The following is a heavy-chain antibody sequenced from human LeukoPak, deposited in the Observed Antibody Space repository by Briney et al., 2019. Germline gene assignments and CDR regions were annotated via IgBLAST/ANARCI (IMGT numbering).Heavy chain of an antibody. Sequence: PGGSLRLSCAASGFPFSNHAMSWVRQPPGKGLEWVSAISNGNTYYADSVRGRFTTSRDDSKNMVYLQMNSLRVEDTARYYCVREAGYCASVCLKSNWFDPWGQGTLVTVSS. CDR2: ISNGNT. CDR1: GFPFSNHA. V-gene: IGHV3-23*01. CDR3: VREAGYCASVCLKSNWFDP. D-gene: IGHD2-21*02. J-gene: IGHJ5*02.